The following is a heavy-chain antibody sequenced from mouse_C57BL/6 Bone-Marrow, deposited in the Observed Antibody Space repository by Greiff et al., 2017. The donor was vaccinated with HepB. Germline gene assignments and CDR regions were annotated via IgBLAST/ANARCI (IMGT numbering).Heavy chain of an antibody. V-gene: IGHV5-17*01. CDR1: GFTFSDYG. CDR3: ARRYYGSSSYAMDY. J-gene: IGHJ4*01. D-gene: IGHD1-1*01. Sequence: VKLVESGGGLVKPGGSLKLSCAASGFTFSDYGMHWVRQAPEKGLEWVAYISSGSSTIYYADTVKGRFTISRDNAKNTLFLQMTSLRSEDTAMYYCARRYYGSSSYAMDYWGQGTSVTVSS. CDR2: ISSGSSTI.